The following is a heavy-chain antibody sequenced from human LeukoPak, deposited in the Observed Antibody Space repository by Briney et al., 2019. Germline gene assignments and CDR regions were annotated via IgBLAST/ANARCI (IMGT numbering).Heavy chain of an antibody. D-gene: IGHD3-10*01. CDR2: IYYRGGST. Sequence: SETLSLTCTVAARSISSGGYYWSWIRQHPGKGLEWIGYIYYRGGSTYYNPSLKSRGTISLDTSKNQVSPKLSSVTPADTAGYYCPRVQGLSSRPFDYWGQGTLVTVSS. CDR1: ARSISSGGYY. J-gene: IGHJ4*02. V-gene: IGHV4-31*03. CDR3: PRVQGLSSRPFDY.